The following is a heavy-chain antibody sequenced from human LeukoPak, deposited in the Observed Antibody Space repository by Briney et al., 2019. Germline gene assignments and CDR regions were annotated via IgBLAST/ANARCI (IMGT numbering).Heavy chain of an antibody. CDR2: IYPDDSGT. D-gene: IGHD2-15*01. J-gene: IGHJ4*02. Sequence: GESLKISCQGSGSTFSISWIAWVRQMPGKGLEWVGFIYPDDSGTRYSPSFRGHVTISVDKSINTAYLQWSGLKASDTAMYYCARQGAVGGSSLDYWGQGTLVTVSS. CDR1: GSTFSISW. V-gene: IGHV5-51*01. CDR3: ARQGAVGGSSLDY.